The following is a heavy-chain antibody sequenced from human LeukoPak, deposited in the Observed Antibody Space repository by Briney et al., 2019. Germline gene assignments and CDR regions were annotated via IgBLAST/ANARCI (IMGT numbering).Heavy chain of an antibody. CDR2: ISSSSSTI. D-gene: IGHD2-21*01. V-gene: IGHV3-48*01. J-gene: IGHJ4*02. CDR3: ARGEVMMDY. CDR1: GFSFSTYA. Sequence: GGSLRLSCAASGFSFSTYAMNWVRQAPGKGLEWVSYISSSSSTIYYADSVKGRFTISRDNAKNSLYLQMNSLRAEDTAVYYCARGEVMMDYRGQGTLVTVSS.